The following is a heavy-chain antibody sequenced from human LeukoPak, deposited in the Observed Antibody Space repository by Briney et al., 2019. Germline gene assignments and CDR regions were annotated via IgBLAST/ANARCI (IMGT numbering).Heavy chain of an antibody. V-gene: IGHV1-18*01. D-gene: IGHD6-19*01. CDR1: GYTFTIYS. Sequence: ASVKVSCKASGYTFTIYSISWVRHAPGQGLEWMGWISAYNGKTNYAQKLQGRVTMTTDTSTSTAYMELRSLRSDDTAVYYCARDLVEGVAGYYYYYGMDVWGQGTTVTVSS. J-gene: IGHJ6*02. CDR3: ARDLVEGVAGYYYYYGMDV. CDR2: ISAYNGKT.